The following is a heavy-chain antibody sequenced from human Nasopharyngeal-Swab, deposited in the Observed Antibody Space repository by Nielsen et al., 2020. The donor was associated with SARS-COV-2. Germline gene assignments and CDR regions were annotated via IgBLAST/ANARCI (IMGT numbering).Heavy chain of an antibody. D-gene: IGHD4-11*01. CDR1: GFTFSDYY. J-gene: IGHJ4*02. Sequence: GESLKTSCAASGFTFSDYYMSWIRQAPGKGLEWVSFISGSGTSIYYADSVKGRFTISRDNAKNSLFLQMNSLRAEDTAVYYCGRGYSNIDYWGQGTLVTVSS. CDR3: GRGYSNIDY. V-gene: IGHV3-11*01. CDR2: ISGSGTSI.